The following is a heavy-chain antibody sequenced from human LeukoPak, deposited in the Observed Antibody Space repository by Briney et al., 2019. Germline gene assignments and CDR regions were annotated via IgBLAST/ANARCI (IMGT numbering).Heavy chain of an antibody. V-gene: IGHV3-7*01. J-gene: IGHJ4*02. Sequence: GGSLRPSCAASGFTFGSYWMNWVRQAPGKGLEWVANIEQDGSEKYYVDSVKGRFTISRDNAKDSLYLQMNSLGAEDTAVYYCARGGTIVPDYWGQGTLVTVSS. CDR2: IEQDGSEK. CDR1: GFTFGSYW. CDR3: ARGGTIVPDY. D-gene: IGHD2-8*01.